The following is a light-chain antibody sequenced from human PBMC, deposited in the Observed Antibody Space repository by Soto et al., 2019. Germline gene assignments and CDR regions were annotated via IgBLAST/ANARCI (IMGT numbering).Light chain of an antibody. J-gene: IGLJ7*01. V-gene: IGLV7-46*01. CDR1: IDTVTTSHW. Sequence: QAVVTQESSLTVSPGGTVTLTCDSSIDTVTTSHWPYWFQQKPGQAPKTLIYDTTNRHSWTPARFLGSILGGKAALILSGAQPEDEAEYYCLLAYNGAPAVFGGGTQLTVL. CDR2: DTT. CDR3: LLAYNGAPAV.